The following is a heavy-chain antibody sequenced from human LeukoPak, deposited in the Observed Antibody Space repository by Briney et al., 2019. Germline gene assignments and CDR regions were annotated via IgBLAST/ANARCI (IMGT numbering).Heavy chain of an antibody. CDR3: AREGTAGTNLNWFDP. J-gene: IGHJ5*02. V-gene: IGHV4-30-2*01. Sequence: SETLSLTCAVSGGSISSGGYSWSWIRQPPGKGLEWIGYIYHSGSTYYNSSLKSRVTISVDTSKNQFSLKLSSVTAADTAVYYCAREGTAGTNLNWFDPWGQGTLVTVSS. CDR2: IYHSGST. D-gene: IGHD1-1*01. CDR1: GGSISSGGYS.